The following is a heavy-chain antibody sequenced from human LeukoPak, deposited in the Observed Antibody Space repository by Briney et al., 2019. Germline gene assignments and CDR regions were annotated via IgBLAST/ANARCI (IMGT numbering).Heavy chain of an antibody. D-gene: IGHD3-9*01. J-gene: IGHJ4*02. V-gene: IGHV3-49*03. CDR2: IRSKAYGGTT. CDR1: GFTFGDYA. CDR3: TRDRALAYDILTGHDIDY. Sequence: GALRLSCTASGFTFGDYAMSWFRQAPGKGLEWVGFIRSKAYGGTTEYAASVKGRFTISRDDSKSIAYLQMNSLKTEDTAVYYCTRDRALAYDILTGHDIDYWGQGTLVTVSS.